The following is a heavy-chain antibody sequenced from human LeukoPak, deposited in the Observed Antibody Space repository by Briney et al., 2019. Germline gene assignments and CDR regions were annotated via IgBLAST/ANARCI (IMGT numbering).Heavy chain of an antibody. CDR2: INNDGSRT. J-gene: IGHJ6*02. CDR1: GFTFSSYW. D-gene: IGHD2-8*01. Sequence: GGSLRLSCAASGFTFSSYWMHWVRQAPGKGLVWVAHINNDGSRTNYADSVKGRFTVSRDNAKNMLYLQMSNLRAEDTAVYFCARGCGLDVWGQGATVTVSS. CDR3: ARGCGLDV. V-gene: IGHV3-74*01.